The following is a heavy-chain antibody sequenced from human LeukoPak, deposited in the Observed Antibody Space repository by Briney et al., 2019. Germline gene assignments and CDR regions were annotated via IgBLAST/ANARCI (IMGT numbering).Heavy chain of an antibody. J-gene: IGHJ4*02. Sequence: PSQTLSLTCTVSGGSISSGGYYWSWIRQHPGKGLEWIGYIYYSGSTYYNPSLKSRVTISVDTSKNQFSLKLSSVTAADTAVYYCARHLRFLEWLLPAGEYWGQGTLVTVSS. D-gene: IGHD3-3*01. CDR1: GGSISSGGYY. V-gene: IGHV4-31*03. CDR2: IYYSGST. CDR3: ARHLRFLEWLLPAGEY.